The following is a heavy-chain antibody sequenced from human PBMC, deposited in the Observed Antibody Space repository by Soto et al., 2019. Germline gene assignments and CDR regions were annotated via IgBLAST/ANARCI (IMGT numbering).Heavy chain of an antibody. CDR2: IHYSGST. Sequence: SETLSLTCTVSGGSISSGDYYWSWIRKPPGKGLEWIGYIHYSGSTYYNPSLKSRVTISVDTSKNQFSLKLSSVTAADTAVYYCARESHRIVGATNFDSWGQGTLVTVSS. J-gene: IGHJ4*02. CDR3: ARESHRIVGATNFDS. V-gene: IGHV4-30-4*01. D-gene: IGHD1-26*01. CDR1: GGSISSGDYY.